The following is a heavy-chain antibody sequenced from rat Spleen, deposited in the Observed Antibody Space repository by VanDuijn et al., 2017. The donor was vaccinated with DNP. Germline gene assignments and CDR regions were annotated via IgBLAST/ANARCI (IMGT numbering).Heavy chain of an antibody. CDR3: ARWTRYFDS. J-gene: IGHJ2*01. CDR1: GYSVTNHY. CDR2: ISYSGST. D-gene: IGHD1-7*01. V-gene: IGHV3-1*01. Sequence: EVQLQESGPGLVKPSQSLSLTCSVTGYSVTNHYWGWIRKFPGNKMEYIGHISYSGSTNNNPSLKSRISITRDTSKNHFFLQLNSVTTEDTATYYCARWTRYFDSWGQGVMVTVSS.